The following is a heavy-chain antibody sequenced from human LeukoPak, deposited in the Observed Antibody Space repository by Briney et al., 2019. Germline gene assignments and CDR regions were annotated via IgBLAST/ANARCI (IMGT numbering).Heavy chain of an antibody. CDR3: PRGRSVAGTFWFDP. Sequence: ASVKVSCKASGYTFTSYVINWGRQATGQGLEWMGWMNPNSGKTNYAQKSQGRVTTTRNTSIRTAYMELSSLRSEDAAVYYCPRGRSVAGTFWFDPWGQGTLVTVSS. D-gene: IGHD6-19*01. J-gene: IGHJ5*02. CDR2: MNPNSGKT. V-gene: IGHV1-8*01. CDR1: GYTFTSYV.